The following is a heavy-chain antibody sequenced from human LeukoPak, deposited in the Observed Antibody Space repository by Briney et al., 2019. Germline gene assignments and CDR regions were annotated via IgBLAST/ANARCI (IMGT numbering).Heavy chain of an antibody. J-gene: IGHJ4*02. CDR2: IYYSGST. CDR1: GGSVSSGSYY. Sequence: SETLSLTCTVSGGSVSSGSYYWSWIRQPPGKGLEWIGYIYYSGSTNYNPSLKSRVTISVDTSKNQFSLKLSSVTAADTAVYYCARAPNPDFFDDWGQGTLVTVSS. CDR3: ARAPNPDFFDD. D-gene: IGHD2-8*01. V-gene: IGHV4-61*01.